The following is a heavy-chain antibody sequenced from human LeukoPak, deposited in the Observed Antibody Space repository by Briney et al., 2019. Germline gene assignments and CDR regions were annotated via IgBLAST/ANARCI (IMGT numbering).Heavy chain of an antibody. CDR3: ARGLMGGYPRFDY. J-gene: IGHJ4*02. D-gene: IGHD3-22*01. CDR1: GFTFSSYW. Sequence: GGSLRLSCAASGFTFSSYWMHRVRQTPGKGLVWVSRINSDGSSTSYADSVKGRFTISRDNAKNSLYLQMNSLKDEDTALYYCARGLMGGYPRFDYWGQGNLVTVSS. V-gene: IGHV3-74*01. CDR2: INSDGSST.